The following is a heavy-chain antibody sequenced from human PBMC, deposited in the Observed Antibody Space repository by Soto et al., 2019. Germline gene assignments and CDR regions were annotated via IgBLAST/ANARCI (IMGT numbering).Heavy chain of an antibody. CDR3: ARDQFGGMDV. D-gene: IGHD3-16*01. J-gene: IGHJ6*02. CDR2: INPNSGGT. Sequence: ASVKGYCKASGYTFTGYYVHWVRQAPGQGLEWMGWINPNSGGTNYAQKFQGWVTMTRDTSISTAYMELSRLRSDDTAVYYCARDQFGGMDVWGQGTTVTVSS. V-gene: IGHV1-2*04. CDR1: GYTFTGYY.